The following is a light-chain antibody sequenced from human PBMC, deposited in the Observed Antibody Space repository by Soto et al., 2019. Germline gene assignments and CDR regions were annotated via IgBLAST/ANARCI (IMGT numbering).Light chain of an antibody. V-gene: IGKV1-5*01. Sequence: DIQMPQSPSTLSASVGDRVTITCRASQSISSWLAWYHQKPWKAPKRLIYDASSLESGVPTRFSGSGSGTEFTLTISSLQPDDFATYYCQQYNSYSPTFGQGTKLEIK. J-gene: IGKJ2*01. CDR2: DAS. CDR3: QQYNSYSPT. CDR1: QSISSW.